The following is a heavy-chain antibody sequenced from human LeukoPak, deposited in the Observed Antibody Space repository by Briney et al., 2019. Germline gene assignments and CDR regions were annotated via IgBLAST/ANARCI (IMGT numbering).Heavy chain of an antibody. V-gene: IGHV3-11*01. J-gene: IGHJ4*02. Sequence: PGGSLRLSCAASGFTFSDYYMSWIRQAPGKGLEWVSYISSSGSTMYYADSVKGRFTISRDNSKNSLYLQMNSLRAEDTALYYCAKDSGPDTAMVKNTWGIDYWGQGTLVTVSS. CDR1: GFTFSDYY. CDR3: AKDSGPDTAMVKNTWGIDY. D-gene: IGHD5-18*01. CDR2: ISSSGSTM.